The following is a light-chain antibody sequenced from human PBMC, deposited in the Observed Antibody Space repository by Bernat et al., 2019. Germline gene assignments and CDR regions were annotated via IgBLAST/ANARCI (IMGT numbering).Light chain of an antibody. Sequence: NFMLTQPHSVSEAPGKTVTISCTRSSGSIASKFVQWYQQRPGSSPTIVIYEDDQRPSGFPDRFSGSIDRSSNSASLTISGLKTEDEADYYCQSYDSTNQVFGGGTKLTVL. CDR2: EDD. J-gene: IGLJ2*01. CDR1: SGSIASKF. V-gene: IGLV6-57*01. CDR3: QSYDSTNQV.